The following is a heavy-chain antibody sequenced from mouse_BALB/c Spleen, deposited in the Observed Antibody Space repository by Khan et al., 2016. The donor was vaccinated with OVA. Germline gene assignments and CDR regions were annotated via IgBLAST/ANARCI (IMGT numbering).Heavy chain of an antibody. J-gene: IGHJ1*01. Sequence: EVQLQESGPGLVKPSQSLSLTCTVTGYSITSDYAWNWIRQFPGNKLEWMGYISYSGSTSYNPSLKSRISITRDTSKNQFFLQLNSVTTGDTAPYYCARRAYYANWYFDFWGAGTTVTVSS. CDR3: ARRAYYANWYFDF. CDR1: GYSITSDYA. D-gene: IGHD1-1*02. CDR2: ISYSGST. V-gene: IGHV3-2*02.